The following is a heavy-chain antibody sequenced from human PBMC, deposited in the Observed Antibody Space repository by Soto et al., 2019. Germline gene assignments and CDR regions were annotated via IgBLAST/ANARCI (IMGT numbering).Heavy chain of an antibody. V-gene: IGHV3-21*01. CDR3: AREPSGEILTGYSYYYGMDV. CDR1: GLIFSSYT. J-gene: IGHJ6*02. CDR2: ISSSSSYI. Sequence: GSLRLSCAASGLIFSSYTMNWVRQAPGKGLEWVSSISSSSSYIYYADSVKGRFTISRDNAKNSLYLQMNSLRAEETAVYYCAREPSGEILTGYSYYYGMDVWGQGTTVTVSS. D-gene: IGHD3-9*01.